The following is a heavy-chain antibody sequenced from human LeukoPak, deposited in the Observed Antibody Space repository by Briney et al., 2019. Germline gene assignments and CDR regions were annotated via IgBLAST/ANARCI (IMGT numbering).Heavy chain of an antibody. D-gene: IGHD5-12*01. Sequence: SETLSLTCAVYGGSFSGYYWSWIRQPPGKGLEWIGEINHSGSTNYNPSLKSRVTISVDTSKNQFSLKLSSVTAADTAVYYCARGRGSGYSGYGCAHDYWGQGTLVTVSS. CDR2: INHSGST. CDR3: ARGRGSGYSGYGCAHDY. J-gene: IGHJ4*02. V-gene: IGHV4-34*01. CDR1: GGSFSGYY.